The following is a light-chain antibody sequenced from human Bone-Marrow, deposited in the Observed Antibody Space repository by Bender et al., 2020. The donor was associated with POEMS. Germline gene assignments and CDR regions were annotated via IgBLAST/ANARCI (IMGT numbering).Light chain of an antibody. V-gene: IGLV2-14*03. CDR3: TSYTTSGGGTLL. CDR1: SSDVGAYNY. CDR2: DVT. Sequence: QSALTQPASGSGSLGQSITISCTGTSSDVGAYNYVSWYQVHPGIAPQLIIYDVTNRPSGISVCFSGSKSGNTASLTISGLQAEDEADYYCTSYTTSGGGTLLFGTGTQFTVL. J-gene: IGLJ1*01.